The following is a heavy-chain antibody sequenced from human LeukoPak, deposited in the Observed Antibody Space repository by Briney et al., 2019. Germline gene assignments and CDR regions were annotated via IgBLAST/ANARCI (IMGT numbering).Heavy chain of an antibody. CDR2: ISTGNGNT. CDR1: GYTLTELS. J-gene: IGHJ4*02. V-gene: IGHV1-18*01. Sequence: ASVKVSCKVSGYTLTELSMHWVRQAPGKGLEWMGWISTGNGNTNYGQKFQGRVTMTTDTSTGTAYMELRSLGSDDTAIYYCARANNWNYALNYWGQGTLVTVSS. D-gene: IGHD1-7*01. CDR3: ARANNWNYALNY.